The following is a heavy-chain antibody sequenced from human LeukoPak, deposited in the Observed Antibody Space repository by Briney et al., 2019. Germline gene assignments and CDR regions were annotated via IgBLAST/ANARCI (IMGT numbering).Heavy chain of an antibody. J-gene: IGHJ4*02. CDR2: IKHDESEK. Sequence: PGGSLRLSCAASGFSFNSDWMDWVRQAPGKGLEWVANIKHDESEKNYLDSVKGRFTISRANAQNSLYLQMNGLRVEDTAVYYCTRRLDDWGQGTLVTVSS. D-gene: IGHD3-16*01. V-gene: IGHV3-7*01. CDR3: TRRLDD. CDR1: GFSFNSDW.